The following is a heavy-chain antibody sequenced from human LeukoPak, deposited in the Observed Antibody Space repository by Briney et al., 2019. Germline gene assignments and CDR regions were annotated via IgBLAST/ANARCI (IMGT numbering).Heavy chain of an antibody. CDR2: ISSSGSTI. CDR3: AKGRFWSGYGPLGPDAFDI. CDR1: GFTFSDYY. V-gene: IGHV3-11*01. Sequence: TGGSLRLSCAASGFTFSDYYMSWIRQAPGKGLEWVSYISSSGSTIYYADSVKGRFTISRDNAKNSLYLQMNSLRAEDMALYYCAKGRFWSGYGPLGPDAFDIWGQGTMVTVSS. D-gene: IGHD3-3*01. J-gene: IGHJ3*02.